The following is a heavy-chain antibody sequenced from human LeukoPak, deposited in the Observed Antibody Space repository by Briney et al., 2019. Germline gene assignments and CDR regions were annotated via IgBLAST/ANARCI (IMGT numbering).Heavy chain of an antibody. CDR3: AKDFVSSLGYCSGGKCYSPWYYYYYMDV. J-gene: IGHJ6*03. CDR1: GFTFSSYA. Sequence: PGGSLRLSCAASGFTFSSYAMTWVRQAPGKGLEWVSTISGSGGSTYYADSVKGRFTISRDNSKNTLYLQMNSLRAEDTAVYYCAKDFVSSLGYCSGGKCYSPWYYYYYMDVWGKGTTVTISS. CDR2: ISGSGGST. D-gene: IGHD2-15*01. V-gene: IGHV3-23*01.